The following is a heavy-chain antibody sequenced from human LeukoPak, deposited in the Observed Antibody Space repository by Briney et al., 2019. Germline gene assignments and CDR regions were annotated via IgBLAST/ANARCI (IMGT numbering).Heavy chain of an antibody. V-gene: IGHV3-48*03. D-gene: IGHD3-10*01. CDR2: ISSSGSTI. CDR3: ARARITETRYYYYGMDV. CDR1: GFTFSSYE. Sequence: GGSLRLSCAASGFTFSSYEMNWVRQAPGKGLERVSYISSSGSTIYYADSVKGRFTISRDNAKNSLYLQMNSLRAEDTAVCYCARARITETRYYYYGMDVWGQGTTVTVSS. J-gene: IGHJ6*02.